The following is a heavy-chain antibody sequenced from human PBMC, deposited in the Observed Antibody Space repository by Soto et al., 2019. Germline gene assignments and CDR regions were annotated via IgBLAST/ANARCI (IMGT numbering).Heavy chain of an antibody. V-gene: IGHV1-18*01. Sequence: QVQLVQSGAEVKKPGASVKVSCKASGYTFTSYGISWVRQAPGQGLECMGWISAYNGNTNDPQKLQGRVTMTTDTSTSTAYMELRSLRSDDTAVYYCARAPTSRFSTGGCFDPWGQGTLVTVSS. J-gene: IGHJ5*02. D-gene: IGHD2-2*01. CDR3: ARAPTSRFSTGGCFDP. CDR1: GYTFTSYG. CDR2: ISAYNGNT.